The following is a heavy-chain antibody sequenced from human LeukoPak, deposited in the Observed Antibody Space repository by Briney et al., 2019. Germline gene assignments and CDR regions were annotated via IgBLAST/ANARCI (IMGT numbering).Heavy chain of an antibody. D-gene: IGHD6-19*01. Sequence: GGSLRLSCEASGFTFSSYAIHWVRQAPGKGLEWVAFISYDGNNKYYTDSVKGRFTISRDNSKNTLYLQMNSLRSEDTAVYYCARATNIPVAAGGNFDYWGQGTLVTVSS. CDR2: ISYDGNNK. J-gene: IGHJ4*02. CDR1: GFTFSSYA. V-gene: IGHV3-30*04. CDR3: ARATNIPVAAGGNFDY.